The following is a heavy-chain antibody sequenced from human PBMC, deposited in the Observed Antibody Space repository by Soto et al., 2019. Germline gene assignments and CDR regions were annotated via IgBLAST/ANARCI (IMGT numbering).Heavy chain of an antibody. Sequence: GGSLRLSCSASGFTFSSYSMNWVRQAPGKGLEWISYISTTSSSIYYADSVKGRFTISRDNAKNSLFLQMNSLRDEDTAVYYCARKGVAFDYWGQGALVTVSS. CDR1: GFTFSSYS. CDR2: ISTTSSSI. V-gene: IGHV3-48*02. D-gene: IGHD3-3*01. J-gene: IGHJ4*02. CDR3: ARKGVAFDY.